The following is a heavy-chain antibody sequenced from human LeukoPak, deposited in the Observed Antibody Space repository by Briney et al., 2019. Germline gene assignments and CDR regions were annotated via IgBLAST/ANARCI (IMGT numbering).Heavy chain of an antibody. Sequence: ASVKVSCKASGYIFTGYYMHWVRQAPGQGLECMGWINPNSGGTNYAQNFQGRVTMTRDTPISTAYMELSRLRSDDTAVYYCARDVGEYCSSTNCYASHYWGQGTLVTVSS. V-gene: IGHV1-2*02. J-gene: IGHJ4*02. CDR1: GYIFTGYY. CDR2: INPNSGGT. D-gene: IGHD2-2*01. CDR3: ARDVGEYCSSTNCYASHY.